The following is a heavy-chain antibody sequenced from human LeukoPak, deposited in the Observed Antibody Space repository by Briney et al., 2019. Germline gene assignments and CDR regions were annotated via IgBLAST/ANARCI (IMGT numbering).Heavy chain of an antibody. CDR1: GFTFRSYS. J-gene: IGHJ1*01. Sequence: GGSLRLSCAASGFTFRSYSMNWVRQAPGKGLEWVSSISSSSSYIFYADSVKGRFSISRDNAKNSLFLQMNSLRAEDMAVYYCARTSSGYLEYFEHWGQGTLVTVSS. CDR3: ARTSSGYLEYFEH. D-gene: IGHD3-22*01. V-gene: IGHV3-21*01. CDR2: ISSSSSYI.